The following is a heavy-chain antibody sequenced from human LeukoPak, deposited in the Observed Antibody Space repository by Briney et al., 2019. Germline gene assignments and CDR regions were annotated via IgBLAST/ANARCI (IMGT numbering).Heavy chain of an antibody. V-gene: IGHV4-61*02. Sequence: SQTLSLTCTVSGDSISGGTYYYNWIRQPAGKGLEWIGRTYTSGSTNYNPSLKSRVTISEDPSKNQFSLKLSSVTAADTAVYYCARQGDGYCSSTNCLFSFDNWGQGTLVTVSS. CDR3: ARQGDGYCSSTNCLFSFDN. CDR2: TYTSGST. J-gene: IGHJ4*02. CDR1: GDSISGGTYY. D-gene: IGHD2-2*03.